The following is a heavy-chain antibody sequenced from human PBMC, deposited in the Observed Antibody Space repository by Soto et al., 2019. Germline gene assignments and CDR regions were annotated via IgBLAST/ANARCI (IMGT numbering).Heavy chain of an antibody. J-gene: IGHJ3*02. CDR3: ARVLKSSGWDNDVFDI. D-gene: IGHD6-19*01. CDR1: GFTFRDYN. Sequence: GGSLRLSCAASGFTFRDYNRNWVRQAPGKGLEWVSSISSSSSYIYYADSVKGRFTISRDNAKDTMSLQMNSLRAEDTAVYYCARVLKSSGWDNDVFDIWGQGTMVTVSS. V-gene: IGHV3-21*01. CDR2: ISSSSSYI.